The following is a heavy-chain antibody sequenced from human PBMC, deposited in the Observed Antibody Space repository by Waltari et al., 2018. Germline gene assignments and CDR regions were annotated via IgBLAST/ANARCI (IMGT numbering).Heavy chain of an antibody. CDR3: ARVGN. V-gene: IGHV3-53*01. Sequence: HLVESGGGLIQPGGSLRFFCAADWFNVSRNYMGWVRQGPGKGLEWVSVIYSGGNTYYADPVKGRFTISRDNSKNTLYLQMNSLRAEDTAVYYCARVGNWGRGTLVTVSS. CDR2: IYSGGNT. D-gene: IGHD6-13*01. J-gene: IGHJ4*02. CDR1: WFNVSRNY.